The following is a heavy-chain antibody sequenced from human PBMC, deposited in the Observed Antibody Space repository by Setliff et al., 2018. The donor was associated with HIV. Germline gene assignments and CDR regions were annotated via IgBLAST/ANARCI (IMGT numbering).Heavy chain of an antibody. CDR3: VKGGSSGAFDI. J-gene: IGHJ3*02. CDR1: GGTFNSFA. Sequence: ASVKVSCKASGGTFNSFAINCVRQAPGQGLEWMEGIIPIFGTANYAQKFQGRVTITADESTNTAYMDLSSLRSEDTAVYYCVKGGSSGAFDIWGQGTMVTVSS. V-gene: IGHV1-69*13. D-gene: IGHD6-13*01. CDR2: IIPIFGTA.